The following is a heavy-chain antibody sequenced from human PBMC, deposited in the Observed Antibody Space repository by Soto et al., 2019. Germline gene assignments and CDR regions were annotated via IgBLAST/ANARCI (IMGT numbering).Heavy chain of an antibody. V-gene: IGHV3-23*01. CDR2: FNGGGSST. CDR1: GFTFCSYA. D-gene: IGHD1-26*01. Sequence: GGALGLSCAASGFTFCSYALSWVRQAPGKGLGGFSSFNGGGSSTYYADSVKGRVTISRDNSKNTRDLQMNSLRAEDTAVYYCAKVSLGATTITDYYYYGLDVWGQGTTVTVSS. CDR3: AKVSLGATTITDYYYYGLDV. J-gene: IGHJ6*02.